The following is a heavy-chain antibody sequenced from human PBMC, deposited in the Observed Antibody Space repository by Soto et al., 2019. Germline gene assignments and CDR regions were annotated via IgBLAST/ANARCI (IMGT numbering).Heavy chain of an antibody. J-gene: IGHJ4*02. Sequence: SETLSLTCTVSGGSISSGGYYWSWIRQHPGKGLEWIGYIYYSGSTYYNPSLKSRVTISVDTSKNQFSLKLSSVTAADTAVYYCARGHYDYWSGYFATIDYWGQGTRVTVSS. V-gene: IGHV4-31*03. CDR3: ARGHYDYWSGYFATIDY. D-gene: IGHD3-3*01. CDR2: IYYSGST. CDR1: GGSISSGGYY.